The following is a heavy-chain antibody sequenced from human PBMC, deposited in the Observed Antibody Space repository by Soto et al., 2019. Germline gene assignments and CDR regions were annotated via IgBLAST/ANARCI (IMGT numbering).Heavy chain of an antibody. CDR1: GYTFTSYG. D-gene: IGHD6-19*01. Sequence: QVQLVQSGAEVKKPGASVKVSCKASGYTFTSYGISWVRQAPGQGLEWMGWISAYNGNTNYAQKLQDRVTMTTDTSTSTAYMELRSLRSDDTAVYYCARDPYTGQWLVQPNYGMDVWGQGTTVTVSS. CDR2: ISAYNGNT. CDR3: ARDPYTGQWLVQPNYGMDV. J-gene: IGHJ6*02. V-gene: IGHV1-18*04.